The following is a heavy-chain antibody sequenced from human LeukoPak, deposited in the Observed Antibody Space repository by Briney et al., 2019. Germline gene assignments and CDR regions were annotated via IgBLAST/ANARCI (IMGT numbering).Heavy chain of an antibody. CDR2: IYYSGTT. J-gene: IGHJ5*02. CDR1: GDSISRGDYY. Sequence: SQTLSLTCTVFGDSISRGDYYWSWIRQPPGKGLEWIGYIYYSGTTFYNPSLRSRVTISVDTSKNQFSLNLNSVTAADTAVYSCARKPGGFDPWGQGTLVTVSS. V-gene: IGHV4-31*03. CDR3: ARKPGGFDP.